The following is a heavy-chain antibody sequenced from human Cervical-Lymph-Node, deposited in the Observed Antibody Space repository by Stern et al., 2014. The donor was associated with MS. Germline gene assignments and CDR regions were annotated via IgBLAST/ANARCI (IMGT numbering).Heavy chain of an antibody. CDR3: ARLGYCSGGSCPDY. J-gene: IGHJ4*02. D-gene: IGHD2-15*01. Sequence: QLQLQESGPGLVKPSETLSLTCTVSGGSISSSSYYWGWIRQPPGKGLEWIGSIYYSGSTYYNPSLKSRVTISVDTSKNQFSRKLSSVTAADTAVYYCARLGYCSGGSCPDYWGQGTLVTVSS. CDR1: GGSISSSSYY. CDR2: IYYSGST. V-gene: IGHV4-39*01.